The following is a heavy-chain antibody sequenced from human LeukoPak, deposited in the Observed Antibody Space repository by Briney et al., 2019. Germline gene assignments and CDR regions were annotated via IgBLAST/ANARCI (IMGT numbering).Heavy chain of an antibody. CDR2: INPSGGRT. J-gene: IGHJ3*02. CDR3: ARDWGDYYDSSGPSYPVGAFDI. CDR1: GYTFTSYY. Sequence: PGASVKVSCKASGYTFTSYYMHWVRQAPGQGLEWMGIINPSGGRTSYAQKFQGRVTMTRDTSTSTVYMELSSLRSEDTAVYYCARDWGDYYDSSGPSYPVGAFDIWGQGTMVTVSS. V-gene: IGHV1-46*01. D-gene: IGHD3-22*01.